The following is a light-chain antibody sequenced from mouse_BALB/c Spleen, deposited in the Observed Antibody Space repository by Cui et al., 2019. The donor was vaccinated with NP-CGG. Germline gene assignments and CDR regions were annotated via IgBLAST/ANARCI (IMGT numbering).Light chain of an antibody. CDR1: QDINKY. V-gene: IGKV19-93*01. J-gene: IGKJ5*01. Sequence: DIQMTQSPSSLSASLGGKVTFTCKANQDINKYIPCYQHKPGKGPRLLIHYTSTLQPDIPSSFTGSGSGRDYSFSISNLEPEDIAPYYCLQYDNLLTFGAGTKLELK. CDR3: LQYDNLLT. CDR2: YTS.